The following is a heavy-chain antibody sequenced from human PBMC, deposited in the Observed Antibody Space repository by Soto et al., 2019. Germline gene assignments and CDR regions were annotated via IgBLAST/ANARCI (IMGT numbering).Heavy chain of an antibody. V-gene: IGHV1-3*01. CDR1: GYTFTSYA. CDR2: INAGNGNT. J-gene: IGHJ6*02. D-gene: IGHD6-6*01. CDR3: ARDRESIAARPGYYYYGMDV. Sequence: ASVKVSCKASGYTFTSYAMHWVRQAPGQRLEWMGWINAGNGNTKYSQKFQGRVTITRDASASTAYMELSSLRSEDTAVYYCARDRESIAARPGYYYYGMDVWGPGTRVTVSS.